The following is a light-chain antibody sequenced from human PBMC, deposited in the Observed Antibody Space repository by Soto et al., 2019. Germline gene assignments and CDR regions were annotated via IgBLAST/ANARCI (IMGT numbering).Light chain of an antibody. Sequence: DIQMTQSPSTLSASVGDRVTITCRASQSIGNWLAWYQQKPGKAPNLLIFDASNLESGVPSRFSGSGSGTDFTLTISSLQPGDFATYCCQQYNSYPLSFGAGTKVDIK. CDR3: QQYNSYPLS. CDR2: DAS. CDR1: QSIGNW. V-gene: IGKV1-5*01. J-gene: IGKJ4*01.